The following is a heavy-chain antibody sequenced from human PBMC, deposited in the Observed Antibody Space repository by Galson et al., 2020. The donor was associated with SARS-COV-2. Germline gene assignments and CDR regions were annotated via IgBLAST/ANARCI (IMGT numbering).Heavy chain of an antibody. Sequence: GESLKISCAASGFTVSRYYMSWVRPAPGKALEWVSVVYIGGDTFYADSVKGRFTISRDTSKNTLSLQMNSLRVDDTAVYYCAGEPGVTNGMDVWGRGTTVTVSS. CDR2: VYIGGDT. V-gene: IGHV3-66*01. CDR3: AGEPGVTNGMDV. CDR1: GFTVSRYY. J-gene: IGHJ6*02. D-gene: IGHD4-17*01.